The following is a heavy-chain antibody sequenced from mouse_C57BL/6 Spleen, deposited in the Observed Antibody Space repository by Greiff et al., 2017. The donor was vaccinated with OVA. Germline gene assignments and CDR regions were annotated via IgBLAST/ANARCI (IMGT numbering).Heavy chain of an antibody. J-gene: IGHJ2*01. CDR3: ARPGDFDY. V-gene: IGHV1-50*01. CDR1: GYTFTSYW. Sequence: QVQLQQPGAELVKPGASVKLSCKASGYTFTSYWMQWVKQRPGQGLEWIGEIDPSVSYTNYNQKFKGKATLTVDTSSSTAYMQLSILTSEDSAVYYCARPGDFDYWGQGATLTVSS. CDR2: IDPSVSYT.